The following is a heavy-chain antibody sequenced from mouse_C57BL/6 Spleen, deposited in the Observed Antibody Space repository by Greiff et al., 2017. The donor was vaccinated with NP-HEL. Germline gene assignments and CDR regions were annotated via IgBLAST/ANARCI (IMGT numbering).Heavy chain of an antibody. CDR3: AISSYPFYWYFDV. Sequence: QVQLQQPGAELVKPGASVKLSCKASGYTFTSYWMHWVKQRPGQGLEWIGMIHPNSGSTNYNEKFKSKATLTVDKSSSTAYMQLSSLTSEDSAVYYCAISSYPFYWYFDVWGTGTTVTVSS. D-gene: IGHD1-1*01. J-gene: IGHJ1*03. V-gene: IGHV1-64*01. CDR1: GYTFTSYW. CDR2: IHPNSGST.